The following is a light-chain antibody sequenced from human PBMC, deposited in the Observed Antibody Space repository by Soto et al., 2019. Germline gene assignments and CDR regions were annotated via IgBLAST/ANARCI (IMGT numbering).Light chain of an antibody. CDR2: KVP. Sequence: DVVRPRSPPSLPSTLEQPPSIPSRPSKSLVNSVENTYLNWFQKSQAQSPRPLIYKVPNRDSGVPDRFSGSGSGTDFTLKISRVEAEDVGVYYCMQGTHWPPLFGQGTKLEIK. CDR3: MQGTHWPPL. V-gene: IGKV2-30*01. CDR1: KSLVNSVENTY. J-gene: IGKJ2*01.